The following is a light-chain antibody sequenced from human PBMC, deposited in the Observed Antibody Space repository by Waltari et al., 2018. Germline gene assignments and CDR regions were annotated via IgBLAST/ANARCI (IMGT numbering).Light chain of an antibody. Sequence: DIVMTQSPDSLAVSLGERATINCKSSQSVLYSSNNKNYLAWYQQKPGQPPKLLIYWASTRESGVPDRFSGSWSGTDFTLTISSLQAEDVAVYYCQEYYGTPPDTFGQGTKLEIK. CDR1: QSVLYSSNNKNY. V-gene: IGKV4-1*01. CDR3: QEYYGTPPDT. CDR2: WAS. J-gene: IGKJ2*01.